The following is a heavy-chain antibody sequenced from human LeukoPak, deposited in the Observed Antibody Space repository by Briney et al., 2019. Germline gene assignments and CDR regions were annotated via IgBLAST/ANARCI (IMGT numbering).Heavy chain of an antibody. Sequence: HPGGSLRLSCAASGFTFSSYGMHWVRQAPGKGLEWVAVISYDGSNKYYADSVKGRFTISRDNSKNTLYLQMNSLRAEDTALYYCAKDISVVPVQCFDYWGQGTLVTVSS. J-gene: IGHJ4*02. CDR1: GFTFSSYG. V-gene: IGHV3-30*18. CDR2: ISYDGSNK. CDR3: AKDISVVPVQCFDY. D-gene: IGHD2-2*01.